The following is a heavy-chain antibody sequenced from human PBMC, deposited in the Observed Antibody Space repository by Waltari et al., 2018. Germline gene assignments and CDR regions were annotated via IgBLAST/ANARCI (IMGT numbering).Heavy chain of an antibody. V-gene: IGHV3-30*03. CDR3: AGVPAAIWNYYGMDV. Sequence: QVQLVESGGGVVQPGRSLRLSCAASGFTFSSYGMQWVRRAPGKGLEWVAVISYDGSNKYYADSVKGRFTISRDNSKNTLYLQMNSLRAEDTAVYYCAGVPAAIWNYYGMDVWGQGTTVTVSS. J-gene: IGHJ6*02. CDR2: ISYDGSNK. CDR1: GFTFSSYG. D-gene: IGHD2-2*02.